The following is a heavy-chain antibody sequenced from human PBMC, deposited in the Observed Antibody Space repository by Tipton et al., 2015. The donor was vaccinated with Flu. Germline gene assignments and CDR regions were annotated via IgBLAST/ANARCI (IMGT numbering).Heavy chain of an antibody. V-gene: IGHV4-38-2*02. Sequence: TLSLTCSVSGYFIGSGYYWGWIRQPPGKGLEWIGNIYHTGNTYYNPSLKSRVTISVDRSKNQFSLKLSSVTAADTAVYYCARGLSGSGSYQRRYFDSWGQGTLVTVSS. D-gene: IGHD3-10*01. CDR3: ARGLSGSGSYQRRYFDS. CDR2: IYHTGNT. J-gene: IGHJ4*02. CDR1: GYFIGSGYY.